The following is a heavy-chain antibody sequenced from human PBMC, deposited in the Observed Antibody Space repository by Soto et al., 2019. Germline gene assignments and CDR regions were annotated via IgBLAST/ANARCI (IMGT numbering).Heavy chain of an antibody. D-gene: IGHD4-17*01. CDR1: GDSISAYY. J-gene: IGHJ6*02. CDR3: ARLERTVTGYYYYYGVDV. CDR2: IYNSGFT. Sequence: SETLSLTCTLAGDSISAYYWSWIRQPPGKGLEWIGHIYNSGFTNYNPSLEGRVAISVDTSRNYFSLKVRSVTTADTAVYYCARLERTVTGYYYYYGVDVWGQGTTVTVSS. V-gene: IGHV4-59*01.